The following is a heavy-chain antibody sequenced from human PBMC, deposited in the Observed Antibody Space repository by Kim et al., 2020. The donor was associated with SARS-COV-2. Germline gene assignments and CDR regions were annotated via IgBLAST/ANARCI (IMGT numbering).Heavy chain of an antibody. CDR3: ARVEPRSTRLMDY. CDR2: IDVDGSHT. D-gene: IGHD2-2*01. CDR1: GFTFSKYW. V-gene: IGHV3-74*01. Sequence: GGSLRLSCAASGFTFSKYWMHWVRQTPGQGLVWVSRIDVDGSHTDYADSVKGRFTISRDNAKNTLYLQMNSLRVDDTAVYFCARVEPRSTRLMDYWGQG. J-gene: IGHJ4*01.